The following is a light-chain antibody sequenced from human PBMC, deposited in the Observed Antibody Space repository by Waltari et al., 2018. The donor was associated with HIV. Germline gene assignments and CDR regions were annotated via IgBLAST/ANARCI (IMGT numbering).Light chain of an antibody. CDR1: SSDVGGYHY. V-gene: IGLV2-14*01. Sequence: QSALTQPASVSGSPGQSITISCTGTSSDVGGYHYVSWYQQFPGKAPKLMISEVSNRPPGVSDRPSGSKSGNTASLTISGLQAEDEADYYCSSYTTGSTLVVFGTGTKVIVL. CDR2: EVS. J-gene: IGLJ1*01. CDR3: SSYTTGSTLVV.